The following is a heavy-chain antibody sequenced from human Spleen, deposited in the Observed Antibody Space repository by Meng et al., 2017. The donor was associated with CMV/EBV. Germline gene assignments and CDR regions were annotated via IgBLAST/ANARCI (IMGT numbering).Heavy chain of an antibody. CDR2: ITPSGGAT. CDR3: ARGGPVPAAIERRNWFDP. J-gene: IGHJ5*02. V-gene: IGHV1-46*01. Sequence: TFTSYYKHWVRQAPGQGPEWVGIITPSGGATSYPQKFQGRVTMTRDTSTSTVYMELSSLKSEDTAVYYCARGGPVPAAIERRNWFDPWGQGTLVTVSS. CDR1: TFTSYY. D-gene: IGHD2-2*01.